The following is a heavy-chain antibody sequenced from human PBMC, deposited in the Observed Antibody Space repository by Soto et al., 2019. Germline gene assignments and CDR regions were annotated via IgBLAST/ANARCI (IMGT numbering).Heavy chain of an antibody. D-gene: IGHD4-17*01. CDR2: ISSGGST. CDR3: ATVPHDYGAYNWFDP. V-gene: IGHV3-23*01. Sequence: EVQLLESGGGLVQPGGSLRLSCAASGSTVSSYALSWVRQTPGKGLEWVSTISSGGSTYYADSVKGRFTISRDNSKDTLYLQMNSLRDEDTALYYCATVPHDYGAYNWFDPWGQGTLVTVSS. J-gene: IGHJ5*02. CDR1: GSTVSSYA.